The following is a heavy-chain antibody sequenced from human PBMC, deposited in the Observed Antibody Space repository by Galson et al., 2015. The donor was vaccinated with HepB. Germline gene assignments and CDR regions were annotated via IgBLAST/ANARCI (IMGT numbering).Heavy chain of an antibody. Sequence: LRLSCAASGFTFSSYWMSWVRQAPGKGLEWVANIDQDGSADYYVDSVKGRFTISRDNAKNSLFLQMNSLRAEDTALYYCARDLFSGSYSEGYWGLGTLVTVSS. V-gene: IGHV3-7*01. D-gene: IGHD3-10*01. CDR3: ARDLFSGSYSEGY. CDR2: IDQDGSAD. CDR1: GFTFSSYW. J-gene: IGHJ4*02.